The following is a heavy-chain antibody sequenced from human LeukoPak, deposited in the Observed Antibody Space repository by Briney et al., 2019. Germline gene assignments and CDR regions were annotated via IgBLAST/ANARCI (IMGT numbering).Heavy chain of an antibody. CDR1: GFTFSSYV. V-gene: IGHV3-64*01. D-gene: IGHD1-26*01. CDR2: ITSNGDTT. CDR3: AREAYSGSYYDY. J-gene: IGHJ4*02. Sequence: PGGSLRLSCAASGFTFSSYVMHWVRQAPGKGLEYVSVITSNGDTTFYANSVKGRFTISRDNSKNTLYLQMGSLRAEDIAVYHCAREAYSGSYYDYWGRGTLVTVSS.